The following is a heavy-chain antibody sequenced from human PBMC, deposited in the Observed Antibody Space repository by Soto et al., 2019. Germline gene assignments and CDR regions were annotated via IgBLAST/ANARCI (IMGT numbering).Heavy chain of an antibody. D-gene: IGHD5-12*01. CDR2: TYFRSKWYN. CDR1: GDSVSSKNAA. Sequence: SQTLSLTCGISGDSVSSKNAAWNWIRQSPSRGLEWLGRTYFRSKWYNDYAVSVKSRIIINPDTSNNQFSLQLNSVTPEDTAVYFCAKGDNLGPKTGYAFDPWGQGIMVTVSS. V-gene: IGHV6-1*01. CDR3: AKGDNLGPKTGYAFDP. J-gene: IGHJ5*02.